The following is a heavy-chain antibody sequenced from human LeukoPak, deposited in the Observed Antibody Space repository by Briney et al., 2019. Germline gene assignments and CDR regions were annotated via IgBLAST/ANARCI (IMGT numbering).Heavy chain of an antibody. V-gene: IGHV3-23*01. J-gene: IGHJ4*02. CDR2: ISGSGGST. CDR1: GFTFSSYA. CDR3: AKDSTRSCYYTGRLGY. Sequence: PGGSLRLSCAASGFTFSSYAMSWVRQAPGKGLEWVSAISGSGGSTYYADSVKGRFTISRDNSKNTLYLQMNSLRAEDTAVYYCAKDSTRSCYYTGRLGYWGQGTLVTVSS. D-gene: IGHD3-3*01.